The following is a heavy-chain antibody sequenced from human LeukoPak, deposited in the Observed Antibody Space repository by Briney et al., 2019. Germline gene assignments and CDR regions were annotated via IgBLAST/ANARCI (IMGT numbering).Heavy chain of an antibody. J-gene: IGHJ4*02. Sequence: PSETLSLTCTVSGGSISSSSYYWGWIRQPPGKGLEWIGSIYYSGSTYYNPSLKSRVTISVDTSKNQFSLKLSSVTAADTAVYYCARWIIQAGPMRYGSGGFDYWGQGTLVTVSS. D-gene: IGHD3-10*01. V-gene: IGHV4-39*01. CDR3: ARWIIQAGPMRYGSGGFDY. CDR2: IYYSGST. CDR1: GGSISSSSYY.